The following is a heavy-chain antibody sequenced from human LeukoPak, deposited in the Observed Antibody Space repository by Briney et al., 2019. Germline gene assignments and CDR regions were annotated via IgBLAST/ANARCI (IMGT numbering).Heavy chain of an antibody. CDR3: ARDLRNVDTAMVDDAFDI. V-gene: IGHV3-21*01. CDR1: GFTLSSYS. Sequence: GGSLRLSCAASGFTLSSYSMNWVRQAPGKGLEWVSSISSSSSYIYYADSVKGRFTISRDNAKNSLYLQMNSLRAEDTAVYYCARDLRNVDTAMVDDAFDIWGQGTMVTVSS. CDR2: ISSSSSYI. D-gene: IGHD5-18*01. J-gene: IGHJ3*02.